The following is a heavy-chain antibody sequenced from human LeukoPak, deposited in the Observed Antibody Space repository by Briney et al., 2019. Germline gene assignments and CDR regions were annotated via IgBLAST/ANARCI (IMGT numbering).Heavy chain of an antibody. V-gene: IGHV3-21*01. CDR2: ISSSSSYI. Sequence: GGSLRLSCAASGFTFSSYSMNWVRQAPGKGLEWVSSISSSSSYIYYADSVKGRFTISRDNAKNSLYLQMHSLRVEDTAVYYCARAPTVLVGYCSSSSCQADYWGQGTLVTVSS. CDR1: GFTFSSYS. CDR3: ARAPTVLVGYCSSSSCQADY. D-gene: IGHD2-2*01. J-gene: IGHJ4*02.